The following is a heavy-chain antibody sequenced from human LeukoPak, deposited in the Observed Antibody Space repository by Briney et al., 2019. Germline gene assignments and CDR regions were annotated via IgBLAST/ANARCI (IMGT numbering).Heavy chain of an antibody. CDR3: ARGAHSGSYRGLDAFDI. V-gene: IGHV4-61*01. CDR1: GGSVSSGSYY. D-gene: IGHD1-26*01. J-gene: IGHJ3*02. Sequence: TPSETLSLTCTVSGGSVSSGSYYWSWIRQPPGKGLEWIGYIYYSGGTNYNPSLKSRVTISVDTSKNQFSLKLSSVTAADTAVYYCARGAHSGSYRGLDAFDIWGQGTMVTVSS. CDR2: IYYSGGT.